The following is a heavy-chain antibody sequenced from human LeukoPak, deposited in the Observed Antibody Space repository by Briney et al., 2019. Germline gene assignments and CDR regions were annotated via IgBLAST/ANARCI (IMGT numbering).Heavy chain of an antibody. D-gene: IGHD2-2*01. Sequence: ASVKVSCKASGYTFTNYYMHWVRQAPGQGLEWMGVINPDVGSTIYPQKFQGRVTMTRDTSTSTVYMELSSLRSEDTAVYYCARALSGTSRMGNDYWGQGTLVTVSS. J-gene: IGHJ4*02. CDR1: GYTFTNYY. CDR2: INPDVGST. CDR3: ARALSGTSRMGNDY. V-gene: IGHV1-46*01.